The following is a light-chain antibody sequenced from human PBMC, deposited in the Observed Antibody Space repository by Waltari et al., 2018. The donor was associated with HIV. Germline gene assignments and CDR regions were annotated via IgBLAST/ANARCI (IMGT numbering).Light chain of an antibody. J-gene: IGKJ4*01. CDR1: QDISRS. CDR3: QPYDDVLRLT. V-gene: IGKV1-33*01. CDR2: AAS. Sequence: IQMTQSPSSLSASVGDRVTITCQTTQDISRSLNWYQQKPGQAPKVLIYAASYLQPGVPSRFSGSGSGTDFTFTITSLQPEDTATYYCQPYDDVLRLTFGGGTKVEIK.